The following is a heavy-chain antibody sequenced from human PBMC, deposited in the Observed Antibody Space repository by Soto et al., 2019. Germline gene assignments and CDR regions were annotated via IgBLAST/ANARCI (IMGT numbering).Heavy chain of an antibody. Sequence: GGSLRLSCAASGFTFSSYGMHWVRQAPGKGLEWVAVISYDGSNKYYADSVKGRFTISRDNSKNTLYLQMNSLRAEDTAVYYCAKDTHNYGGVGNYYYYGMDVWGQGTTVTVSS. CDR1: GFTFSSYG. D-gene: IGHD4-17*01. V-gene: IGHV3-30*18. J-gene: IGHJ6*02. CDR3: AKDTHNYGGVGNYYYYGMDV. CDR2: ISYDGSNK.